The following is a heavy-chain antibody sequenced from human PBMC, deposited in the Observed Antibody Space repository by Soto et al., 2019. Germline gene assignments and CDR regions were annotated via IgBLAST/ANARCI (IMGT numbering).Heavy chain of an antibody. Sequence: QVQLQESGPGLVKPSGTLSLTCAVSGGSISSSNWWSWVRQPPGKGLEWIGEIYHSGSTNYNPSLKGRVTISVDKSKNQFSLKLSSVTAADTAEYYCARAHLTHGSGRSWFDPWGQGTLVTVSS. V-gene: IGHV4-4*02. D-gene: IGHD3-10*01. J-gene: IGHJ5*02. CDR1: GGSISSSNW. CDR2: IYHSGST. CDR3: ARAHLTHGSGRSWFDP.